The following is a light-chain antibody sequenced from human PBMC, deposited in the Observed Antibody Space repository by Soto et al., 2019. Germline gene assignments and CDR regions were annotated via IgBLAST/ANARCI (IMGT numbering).Light chain of an antibody. V-gene: IGLV1-40*01. Sequence: QSVLTQPPSVSGAPGQRVTISCTGASSDLGAGFDVHWYQQLPGTAPKLLIYGSRNRPSGVPDRFSGSKSGTSASLAITGLQAEDEGDYYCQAYDSSLSGGVVFGAGNKLTVL. CDR3: QAYDSSLSGGVV. J-gene: IGLJ2*01. CDR1: SSDLGAGFD. CDR2: GSR.